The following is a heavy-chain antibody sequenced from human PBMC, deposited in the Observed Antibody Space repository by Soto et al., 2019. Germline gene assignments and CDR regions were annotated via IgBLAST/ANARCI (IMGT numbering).Heavy chain of an antibody. Sequence: QVQLRESGPGLVKPSGTLSLTCAVSGGSISSSNWWSWVRQPPGKGLEWIGEIYPSGSTNYNPSLKSRVTISVDKSKNQFSLKLSSVTAADTAVYYCARESLGYCSGGSCYGYYYGMDVWGQGTTVTVSS. CDR1: GGSISSSNW. D-gene: IGHD2-15*01. CDR2: IYPSGST. J-gene: IGHJ6*02. CDR3: ARESLGYCSGGSCYGYYYGMDV. V-gene: IGHV4-4*02.